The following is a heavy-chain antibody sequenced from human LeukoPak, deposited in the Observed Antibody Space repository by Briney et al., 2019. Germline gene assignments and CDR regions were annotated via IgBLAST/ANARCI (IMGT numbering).Heavy chain of an antibody. J-gene: IGHJ4*02. V-gene: IGHV1-46*01. D-gene: IGHD2-15*01. CDR1: GYTFTSYS. CDR2: INPSGGST. Sequence: ASVKVSCKASGYTFTSYSIHWVRQAPGQGLEWMGIINPSGGSTSYAQKFQGRVTMTRDMSTSTVYMELSSLRSEDTAVYYCARAYCSGGSCIKAYYFDYWGQGTLVTVSS. CDR3: ARAYCSGGSCIKAYYFDY.